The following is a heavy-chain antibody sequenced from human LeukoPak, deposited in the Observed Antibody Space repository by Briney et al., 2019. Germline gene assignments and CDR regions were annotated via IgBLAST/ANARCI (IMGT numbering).Heavy chain of an antibody. Sequence: VASVKVSCKASGYTFTGYYMHWVRQAPGQGLEWMGRINPNGGGTNYAQKFQGRVTMTRDTSISTAYMELSRLRSDDTAVYYCATLYSYGYFDYWGQGTLVTVSS. J-gene: IGHJ4*02. CDR1: GYTFTGYY. CDR3: ATLYSYGYFDY. V-gene: IGHV1-2*06. D-gene: IGHD5-18*01. CDR2: INPNGGGT.